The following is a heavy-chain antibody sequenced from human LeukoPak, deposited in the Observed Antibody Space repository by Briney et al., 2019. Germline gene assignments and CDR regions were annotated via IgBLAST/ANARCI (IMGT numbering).Heavy chain of an antibody. CDR1: GFTFSSYA. CDR2: ISGSGGST. Sequence: GGSLRLSCAASGFTFSSYAMSWVRQAPGKGLDWVSSISGSGGSTYYADSVKGRFTISRDNSKNTLYLQMNSLRAEDTAVYYCAKGPYCSGGSCYSPLGLFDYWGQGTLVTVSS. CDR3: AKGPYCSGGSCYSPLGLFDY. V-gene: IGHV3-23*01. D-gene: IGHD2-15*01. J-gene: IGHJ4*02.